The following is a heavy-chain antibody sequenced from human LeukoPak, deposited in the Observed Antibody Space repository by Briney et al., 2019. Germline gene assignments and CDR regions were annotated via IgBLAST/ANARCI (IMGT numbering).Heavy chain of an antibody. CDR3: ANSMEWLVY. J-gene: IGHJ4*02. Sequence: GGSLRLSCAASGFTFSSYWMHWVRQAPGKGLVWVSRINSDGSSRSYADSVKGRFTISRDNAKNTLYLQMNSLRVEDMAVYYCANSMEWLVYWGQGTLVTVSS. CDR1: GFTFSSYW. CDR2: INSDGSSR. V-gene: IGHV3-74*01. D-gene: IGHD3-3*01.